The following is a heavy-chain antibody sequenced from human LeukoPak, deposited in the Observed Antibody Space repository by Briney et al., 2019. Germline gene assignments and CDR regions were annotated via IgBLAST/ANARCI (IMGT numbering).Heavy chain of an antibody. CDR3: AKDRLGGPYFFHY. J-gene: IGHJ4*02. V-gene: IGHV3-23*01. Sequence: GGSLRLSCASSGFTFSSYAMSWVRQAPGKGLEWVSTIGGTGVRTYYADSVKGRFTISRDNSKNTLFLQINSLRAEDTAVYFCAKDRLGGPYFFHYWGQGTLVTVSS. CDR1: GFTFSSYA. D-gene: IGHD3-16*01. CDR2: IGGTGVRT.